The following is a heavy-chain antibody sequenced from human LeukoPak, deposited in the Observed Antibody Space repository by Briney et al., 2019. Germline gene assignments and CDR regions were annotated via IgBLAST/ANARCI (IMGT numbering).Heavy chain of an antibody. D-gene: IGHD7-27*01. V-gene: IGHV1-46*01. CDR2: INPSGGST. CDR1: GYTFTSYY. CDR3: ARGPNWGGAFDI. J-gene: IGHJ3*02. Sequence: ASVKVSCKASGYTFTSYYMHWVRQAPGQGLEWMGIINPSGGSTSYAQKFQGRVTMTRDMSTSTVYMGLSSLRSEDTAVYYCARGPNWGGAFDIWGQGTMVTVSS.